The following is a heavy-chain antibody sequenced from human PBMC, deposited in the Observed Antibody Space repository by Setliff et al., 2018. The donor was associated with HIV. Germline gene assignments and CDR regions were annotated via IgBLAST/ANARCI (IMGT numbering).Heavy chain of an antibody. J-gene: IGHJ4*01. V-gene: IGHV4-34*01. CDR3: ARGGGITWRSYSFDY. Sequence: SETLSLTCAVYGESFSDYYWSWIRKPPGKGLEWIGEINHSESTNYNPSLKSRVTVSVDTSKKQFSLRLSSVSAADTALYYCARGGGITWRSYSFDYWGHGTLVTVSS. D-gene: IGHD3-10*01. CDR1: GESFSDYY. CDR2: INHSEST.